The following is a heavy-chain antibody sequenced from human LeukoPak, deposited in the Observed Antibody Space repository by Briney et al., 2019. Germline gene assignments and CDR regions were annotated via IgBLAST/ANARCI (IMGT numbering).Heavy chain of an antibody. CDR1: GGSFSGYY. V-gene: IGHV4-34*01. Sequence: NASETLSLTCAVYGGSFSGYYWSWIRQPPGKGLEWIGEINHSGSTNYNPSLKSRVTISVDTSKNQFSLKLSSVTAADTAVYYCARESRNYYDSSGSFRTFDYWGQGTLVTVSS. CDR2: INHSGST. D-gene: IGHD3-22*01. CDR3: ARESRNYYDSSGSFRTFDY. J-gene: IGHJ4*02.